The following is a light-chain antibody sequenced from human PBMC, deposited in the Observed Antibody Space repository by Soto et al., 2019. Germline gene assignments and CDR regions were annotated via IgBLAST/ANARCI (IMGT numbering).Light chain of an antibody. CDR1: QSVSSN. V-gene: IGKV3-20*01. Sequence: EIVMTQSPATLSVSPGERATLSCRASQSVSSNLAWYQQKPGQAPRLLIYGASIRATGIPDRFSGSGSGTDFTLTIHRLEPEDFAVYYCQQYGSSPGTFGQGTKVDIK. CDR3: QQYGSSPGT. CDR2: GAS. J-gene: IGKJ1*01.